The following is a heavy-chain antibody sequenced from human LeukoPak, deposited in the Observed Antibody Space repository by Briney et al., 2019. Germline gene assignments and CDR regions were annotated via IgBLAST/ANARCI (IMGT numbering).Heavy chain of an antibody. J-gene: IGHJ4*02. CDR2: ISADGGST. Sequence: GGSLRLSCAASGFAFDDYALHWVRQAPGKGLEWVSLISADGGSTFSADSVKGRFSISRDNSKNSLYLQMNSLRSEDTAMYYCAKESGKFDYWGQGTLVAVSS. V-gene: IGHV3-43*02. CDR3: AKESGKFDY. CDR1: GFAFDDYA.